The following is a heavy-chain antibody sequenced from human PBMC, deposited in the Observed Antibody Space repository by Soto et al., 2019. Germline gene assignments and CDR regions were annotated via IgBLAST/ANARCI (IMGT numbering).Heavy chain of an antibody. CDR2: ISAYNGNT. D-gene: IGHD2-2*01. V-gene: IGHV1-18*01. Sequence: QVQLVQSGAEVKKPGASVKVSCKASGYTFTSYGISWVRQAPGQGLEWMGWISAYNGNTNYAQKLQGRVTMTTDTSXXTAYMELRSLRSDDTAVYYCAKTLPYQLLSGAFDIWGQGTMVTVSS. CDR1: GYTFTSYG. CDR3: AKTLPYQLLSGAFDI. J-gene: IGHJ3*02.